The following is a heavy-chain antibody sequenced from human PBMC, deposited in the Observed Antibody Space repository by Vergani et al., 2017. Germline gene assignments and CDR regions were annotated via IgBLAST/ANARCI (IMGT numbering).Heavy chain of an antibody. D-gene: IGHD2-2*01. CDR2: INHSGST. CDR1: GGSFSGYY. J-gene: IGHJ4*02. Sequence: QVQLQQWGAGLLKPSETLSLTCAVYGGSFSGYYWSWIRQPPGKGLEWIGEINHSGSTNYNPSLKSRVTISVDTSKNQFSLKLSSVTAEDTAVYYCARPLYCSSTSCYDDYWGQGTLVTVSS. V-gene: IGHV4-34*01. CDR3: ARPLYCSSTSCYDDY.